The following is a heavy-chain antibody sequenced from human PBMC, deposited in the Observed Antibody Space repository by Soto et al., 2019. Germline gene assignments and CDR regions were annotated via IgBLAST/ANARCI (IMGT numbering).Heavy chain of an antibody. Sequence: QVQLQESGPGLVKPSETLSLTCTVSGGSISSYHWNWIRQPPGKGLEWIGYIYYSGSTNYNPSLKSRVPRTVDTSKNQFSLKLSSVTAADTAVYYCARDRSSWYGGYYYHGMDVWVQGTTVTVYS. D-gene: IGHD6-13*01. J-gene: IGHJ6*02. CDR2: IYYSGST. CDR3: ARDRSSWYGGYYYHGMDV. V-gene: IGHV4-59*01. CDR1: GGSISSYH.